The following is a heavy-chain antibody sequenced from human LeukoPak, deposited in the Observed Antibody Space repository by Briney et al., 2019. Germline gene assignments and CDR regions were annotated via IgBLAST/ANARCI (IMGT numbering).Heavy chain of an antibody. V-gene: IGHV3-53*01. CDR2: IYSGGST. D-gene: IGHD6-19*01. J-gene: IGHJ4*02. CDR1: GFTVSSNY. Sequence: GGSLRLSCAASGFTVSSNYMSWVRQAPGKGLEWVSVIYSGGSTYYADSVKGRFTISRDNSKNTLYLQMNSLRAEDTAVYYCARDSSGWPFYAYWGQGTLVTVSS. CDR3: ARDSSGWPFYAY.